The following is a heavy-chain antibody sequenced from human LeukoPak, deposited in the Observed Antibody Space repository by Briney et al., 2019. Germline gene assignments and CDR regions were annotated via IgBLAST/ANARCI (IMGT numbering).Heavy chain of an antibody. V-gene: IGHV1-18*01. CDR3: VRTNYERLSTTGTTSWGDY. D-gene: IGHD1-7*01. CDR2: ISAYNGNT. J-gene: IGHJ4*02. CDR1: GYTFTSYG. Sequence: ASVKVSCKASGYTFTSYGISWVRQAPGQGLEWMGWISAYNGNTNYAQKLQGRVTMTTDTSTSTAYMELRSLRSDDAAVYYCVRTNYERLSTTGTTSWGDYWGQGTLVTVSS.